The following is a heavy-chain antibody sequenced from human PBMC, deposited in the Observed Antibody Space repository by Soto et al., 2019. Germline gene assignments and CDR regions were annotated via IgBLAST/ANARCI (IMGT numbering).Heavy chain of an antibody. J-gene: IGHJ4*02. CDR1: GGSVSSLNR. V-gene: IGHV4-4*02. D-gene: IGHD3-16*01. Sequence: QLQLQESGPGLVKPSGTLSLTCAVSGGSVSSLNRWSWVRQSPGKGLEWIGEIFHSGTTNYNPSLKSRVTISIDKSKNQFSLNLSSVTAADTAVYYCARGGLTWGEYWGQGALVTVCS. CDR2: IFHSGTT. CDR3: ARGGLTWGEY.